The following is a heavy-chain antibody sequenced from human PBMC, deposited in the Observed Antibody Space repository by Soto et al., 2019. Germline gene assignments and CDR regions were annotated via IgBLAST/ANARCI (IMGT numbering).Heavy chain of an antibody. CDR1: GGSISSGDYY. Sequence: QVQLQESGPGLVKPSQTLSLTCTVSGGSISSGDYYWSWIRQPPGKGLEWIGYIYYSGSTYYNPSLQXXVXIXXDTSKNQLSLKLSSVTAADTAVYYCARLWFGELINWGQGTLVTVSS. D-gene: IGHD3-10*01. V-gene: IGHV4-30-4*01. CDR2: IYYSGST. CDR3: ARLWFGELIN. J-gene: IGHJ4*02.